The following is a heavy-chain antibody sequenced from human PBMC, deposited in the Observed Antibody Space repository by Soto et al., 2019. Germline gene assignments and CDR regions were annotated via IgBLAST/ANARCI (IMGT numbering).Heavy chain of an antibody. CDR3: ATPAVVRGVIIDGGYYYYSMDV. CDR2: IYYSGST. J-gene: IGHJ6*02. Sequence: SETLSLTCTVSGGSISSSSYYWGWIRQPPGKGLEWIGSIYYSGSTYYNPSLKSRVTISVDTSKNQFSLNLSSVTAADTAVYYCATPAVVRGVIIDGGYYYYSMDVWGQGTTVTVSS. D-gene: IGHD3-10*01. CDR1: GGSISSSSYY. V-gene: IGHV4-39*01.